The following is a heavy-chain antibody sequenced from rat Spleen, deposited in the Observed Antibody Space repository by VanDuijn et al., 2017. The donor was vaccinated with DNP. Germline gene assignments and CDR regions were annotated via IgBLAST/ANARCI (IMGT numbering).Heavy chain of an antibody. V-gene: IGHV3-1*01. CDR3: ARWVYYFDY. Sequence: EVQLQESGPGLVKPSQSLSLTCSVTGYSITSNYWGWIRKFPGNKMEWVGHINNSGGTSYNPSLQSRISITRDTSKNQFFLHLNSVTTEDTATYYCARWVYYFDYWGQGIIVTVSS. J-gene: IGHJ2*01. CDR2: INNSGGT. CDR1: GYSITSNY.